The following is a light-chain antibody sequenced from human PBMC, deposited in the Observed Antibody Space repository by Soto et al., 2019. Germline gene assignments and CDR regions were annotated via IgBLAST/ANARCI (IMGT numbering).Light chain of an antibody. Sequence: QSVLTQPPSVSGAPGQRVTISCTGSSSNIGAGYDVHWYQQLPGTAPKLLIYGNSNRPSGVPDRFPGSKSGTSASLAITGLQAEDEADYYCQSYDSRLSGYGFGTGTKVTVL. V-gene: IGLV1-40*01. CDR2: GNS. J-gene: IGLJ1*01. CDR1: SSNIGAGYD. CDR3: QSYDSRLSGYG.